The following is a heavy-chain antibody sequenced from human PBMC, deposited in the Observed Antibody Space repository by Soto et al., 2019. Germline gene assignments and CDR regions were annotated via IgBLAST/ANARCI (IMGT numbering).Heavy chain of an antibody. D-gene: IGHD5-12*01. CDR3: ARSGNDARGGDAFDV. CDR1: GYSFTNYW. CDR2: IYLGDSDT. J-gene: IGHJ3*01. V-gene: IGHV5-51*01. Sequence: GESLKISCQGSGYSFTNYWIAWVRQMPGKGLEWMGFIYLGDSDTKYSPSFEGQVTFSADKSIGTAYLHWSSLKASDTAIYYFARSGNDARGGDAFDVWGQGTMVTVSS.